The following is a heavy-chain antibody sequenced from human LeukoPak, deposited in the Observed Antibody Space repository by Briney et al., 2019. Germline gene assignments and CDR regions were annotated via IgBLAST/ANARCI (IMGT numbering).Heavy chain of an antibody. V-gene: IGHV4-39*01. Sequence: PSETLSLTCTVSGGSISSGSYYWGWIRQPPGKGLEWIGSIYYSGSTYYNPSLKSRVTISVDTSKNQFSLKLSSVTAADTAVYYCARHAQQQLALKSYYFDYWGQGTLVTVSS. CDR1: GGSISSGSYY. D-gene: IGHD6-13*01. CDR2: IYYSGST. CDR3: ARHAQQQLALKSYYFDY. J-gene: IGHJ4*02.